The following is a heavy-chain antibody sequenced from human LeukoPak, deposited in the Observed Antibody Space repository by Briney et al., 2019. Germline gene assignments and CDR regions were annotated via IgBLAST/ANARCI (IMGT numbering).Heavy chain of an antibody. V-gene: IGHV3-30*18. Sequence: PPGGSLRLSCAASGFTFSSYEMNWVRQAPGKGLEWVAVISYDGSNKYYADSVKGRFTISRDNSKNTLYLQMNSLRAEDTAVYYCAKGHSYGSYWGQGTLVTVSS. CDR2: ISYDGSNK. J-gene: IGHJ4*02. D-gene: IGHD5-18*01. CDR1: GFTFSSYE. CDR3: AKGHSYGSY.